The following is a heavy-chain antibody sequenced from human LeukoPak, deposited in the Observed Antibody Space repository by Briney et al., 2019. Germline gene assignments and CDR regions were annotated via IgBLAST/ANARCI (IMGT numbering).Heavy chain of an antibody. J-gene: IGHJ6*03. CDR1: GDSITSSSFF. CDR3: AKTDRYSYYMDV. D-gene: IGHD1-14*01. Sequence: SETLSLTCTVSGDSITSSSFFWGWIRQPPGKGLEWIGSIYYGGDTYYNPSLKSRVITSLDTSKNQFSLKLSSVTAADTAVYYCAKTDRYSYYMDVWGKGTTVTVSS. CDR2: IYYGGDT. V-gene: IGHV4-39*07.